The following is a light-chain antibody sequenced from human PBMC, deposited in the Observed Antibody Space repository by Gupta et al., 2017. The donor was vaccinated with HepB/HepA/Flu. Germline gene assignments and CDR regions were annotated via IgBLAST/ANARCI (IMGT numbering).Light chain of an antibody. J-gene: IGKJ5*01. V-gene: IGKV1-5*03. CDR3: QHDSSYPIT. CDR2: RAS. Sequence: LQMTQSPSTLSASVGDRVTLTCRASQSISTRLAWYQQKPGKAPSLLIYRASSRESGIPARFSGSGSGTEFTLTISSLQPEDFATYYCQHDSSYPITFGRGTRLEIK. CDR1: QSISTR.